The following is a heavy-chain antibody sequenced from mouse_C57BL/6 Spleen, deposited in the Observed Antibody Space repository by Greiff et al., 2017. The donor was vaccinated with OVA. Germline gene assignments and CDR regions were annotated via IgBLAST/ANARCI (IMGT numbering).Heavy chain of an antibody. D-gene: IGHD3-3*01. Sequence: VQLQQSGPELVKPGASVKLSCKASGYTFTSYDINWVKQRPGQGLEWIGWIYPRDGSTKYNEKFKGKATLTVDTSSSTAYMELHSLTSEDSAVYFCARRGGLPEGYFDYWGQGTTLTVSS. CDR1: GYTFTSYD. CDR2: IYPRDGST. J-gene: IGHJ2*01. V-gene: IGHV1-85*01. CDR3: ARRGGLPEGYFDY.